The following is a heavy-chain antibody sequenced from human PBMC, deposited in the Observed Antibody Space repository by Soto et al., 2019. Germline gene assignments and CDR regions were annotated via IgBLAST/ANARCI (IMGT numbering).Heavy chain of an antibody. D-gene: IGHD2-2*01. Sequence: SETLSLTCTVSGGSISSYYWSWIRQPAGKGLEWIGRIYTSGSTNYNPSLKSRVTMSVDTSKNQFSLKLSSVTAADTAVYYCARETSCCYTPFSGEKYYFDYWGQGTLVTVS. CDR1: GGSISSYY. J-gene: IGHJ4*02. CDR2: IYTSGST. CDR3: ARETSCCYTPFSGEKYYFDY. V-gene: IGHV4-4*07.